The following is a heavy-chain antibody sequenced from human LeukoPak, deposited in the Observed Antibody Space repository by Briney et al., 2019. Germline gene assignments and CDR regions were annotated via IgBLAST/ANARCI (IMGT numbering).Heavy chain of an antibody. CDR1: GYTSTNYG. CDR3: ARDRWSGATGDYHYYYGMDV. D-gene: IGHD1-26*01. J-gene: IGHJ6*02. Sequence: GASVKVSCKASGYTSTNYGISWVRQAPGQGLEWMGWIGVYNGKTKYVEKLQGRATMTTDTSTSTAYMELRSLRSDDTAVYYCARDRWSGATGDYHYYYGMDVWGQGTTVIVSS. V-gene: IGHV1-18*01. CDR2: IGVYNGKT.